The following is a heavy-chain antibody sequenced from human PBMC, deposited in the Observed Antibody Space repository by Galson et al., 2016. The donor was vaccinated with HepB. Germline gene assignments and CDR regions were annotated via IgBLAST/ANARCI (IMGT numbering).Heavy chain of an antibody. CDR1: GVSLSSYY. Sequence: SETLSLTCTVSGVSLSSYYWSWIRQPPGKGLEWIGYIYYSGGSTHYNPSLKSRVTISVDTLKNQFSLKLSSVPSADTAVYCCARVRKAVAENSYFIDSWGQGTLVTVSS. CDR2: IYYSGGST. D-gene: IGHD6-19*01. CDR3: ARVRKAVAENSYFIDS. V-gene: IGHV4-59*01. J-gene: IGHJ4*02.